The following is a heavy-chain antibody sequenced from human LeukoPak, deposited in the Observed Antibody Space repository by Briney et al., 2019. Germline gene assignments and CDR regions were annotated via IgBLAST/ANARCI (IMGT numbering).Heavy chain of an antibody. D-gene: IGHD2-8*01. CDR1: GFTLSSYV. V-gene: IGHV3-23*01. CDR3: VKDRVEVVPGAFDI. Sequence: GGSLRLSCAASGFTLSSYVRSWVRQAPGKGLEWVSAISGSGGSTYYADSVKGRFTISRDNSKNTLYLQLNSLRADDTAVYYCVKDRVEVVPGAFDIWGQGTMVTVSS. CDR2: ISGSGGST. J-gene: IGHJ3*02.